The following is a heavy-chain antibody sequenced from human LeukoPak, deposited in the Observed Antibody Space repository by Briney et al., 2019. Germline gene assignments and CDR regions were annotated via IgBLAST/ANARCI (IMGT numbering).Heavy chain of an antibody. CDR2: IDTGGYP. Sequence: HTGGSLRLSCAASGFTFSTYDMRWVRQPPGKGLEWVSAIDTGGYPYYPASVKGRFTISRENAKNSVYLHMNSLRAGDTAVYYCTRVVHGYLGRYGMDVWGQGTTVSVSS. V-gene: IGHV3-13*05. CDR1: GFTFSTYD. CDR3: TRVVHGYLGRYGMDV. J-gene: IGHJ6*02. D-gene: IGHD5-18*01.